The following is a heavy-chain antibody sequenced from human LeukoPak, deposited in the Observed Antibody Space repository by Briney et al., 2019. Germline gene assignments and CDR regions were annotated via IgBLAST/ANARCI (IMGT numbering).Heavy chain of an antibody. CDR3: AKTRWELLPEGLLDY. Sequence: GRSLRLSCAASGFTFSSYGMHWVRQAPGKGLEWVAVIWYDGSNKYYADSVKGRFTISRDNSKNTLYPQMNSLRAEDTAVYYCAKTRWELLPEGLLDYWGQGTLVTVSS. CDR1: GFTFSSYG. J-gene: IGHJ4*02. CDR2: IWYDGSNK. V-gene: IGHV3-33*06. D-gene: IGHD1-26*01.